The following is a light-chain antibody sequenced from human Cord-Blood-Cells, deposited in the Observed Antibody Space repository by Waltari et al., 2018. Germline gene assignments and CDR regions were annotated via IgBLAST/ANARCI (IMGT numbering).Light chain of an antibody. CDR3: QSYDSSLSGSV. CDR2: GNS. J-gene: IGLJ2*01. Sequence: QSVLTQPPSVSGAPGQRVTISCTGRSSNIGAGYDVHWYQQLPGTAPKLLIYGNSKRPSGVPDRFSGSKSGVSAPLAITGRQAEDEADYYCQSYDSSLSGSVVGGGTKLTV. V-gene: IGLV1-40*01. CDR1: SSNIGAGYD.